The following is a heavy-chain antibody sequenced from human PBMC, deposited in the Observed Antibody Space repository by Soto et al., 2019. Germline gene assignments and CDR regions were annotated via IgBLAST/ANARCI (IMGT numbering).Heavy chain of an antibody. Sequence: GGSLRLSCAASGINVSTNYISWVRQAPGKGLEWVSIIYSYGTTYYADSVKGRFSISRDSSKNTLSLQMNSLRPEDTAVYYCARDQHSAQWPYYYGLGVWGQGTTVTVS. CDR1: GINVSTNY. D-gene: IGHD6-19*01. CDR3: ARDQHSAQWPYYYGLGV. V-gene: IGHV3-53*01. CDR2: IYSYGTT. J-gene: IGHJ6*02.